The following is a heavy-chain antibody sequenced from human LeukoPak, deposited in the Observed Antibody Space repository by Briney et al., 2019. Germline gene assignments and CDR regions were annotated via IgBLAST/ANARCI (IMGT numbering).Heavy chain of an antibody. J-gene: IGHJ4*02. CDR3: ARSYAFWSGSPPYYFDY. Sequence: SQTLSLTCTVSGGSISSGDYYWSWIRQPPGKGLEWIGYIYYSGSTNYNPSLKSRVTISVDTSKNQFSLKLTSVTAADTAVYFCARSYAFWSGSPPYYFDYWGQGTLVTVSS. D-gene: IGHD3-3*01. V-gene: IGHV4-30-4*08. CDR1: GGSISSGDYY. CDR2: IYYSGST.